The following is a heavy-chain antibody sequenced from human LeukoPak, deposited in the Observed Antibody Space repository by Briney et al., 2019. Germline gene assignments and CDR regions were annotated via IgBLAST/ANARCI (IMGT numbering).Heavy chain of an antibody. CDR2: ISAYNGNT. Sequence: VASVKVSCKASGYTFTSYGISWVRQAPGQGLEWMGWISAYNGNTNYAQKLQGRVTMTTDTSTSTAYMELRSLRSDDTAVYYCARSAYCGGDCWLGTSYYYYGMDVWGQGTTVTVSS. J-gene: IGHJ6*02. V-gene: IGHV1-18*01. CDR1: GYTFTSYG. D-gene: IGHD2-21*02. CDR3: ARSAYCGGDCWLGTSYYYYGMDV.